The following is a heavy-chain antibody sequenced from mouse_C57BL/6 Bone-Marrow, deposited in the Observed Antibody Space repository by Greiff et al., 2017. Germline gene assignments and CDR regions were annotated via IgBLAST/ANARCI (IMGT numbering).Heavy chain of an antibody. CDR1: GYTFTDYE. CDR2: IDPETGGT. J-gene: IGHJ3*01. V-gene: IGHV1-15*01. D-gene: IGHD2-12*01. CDR3: TSAYYRTWFAY. Sequence: VQLQQSGAELVRPGASVTLSCKASGYTFTDYEMHWVKQTPVHGLEWIGAIDPETGGTAYNQKFKGKALLTADKSSSTAYMELRSLTSEDSAVYYCTSAYYRTWFAYWGQGTLVTVSA.